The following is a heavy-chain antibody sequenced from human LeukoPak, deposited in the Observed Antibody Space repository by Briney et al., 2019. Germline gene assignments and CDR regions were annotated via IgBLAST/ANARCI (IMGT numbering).Heavy chain of an antibody. J-gene: IGHJ3*02. CDR2: IYYSGST. CDR1: GGSTRSYY. Sequence: SGPGLVKPSETLSLTCTVSGGSTRSYYWSWIRQPPGKGLEWIGYIYYSGSTNYNPSLKSRVTISVDTSKNQFSLKLSSVTAADTAVYYCARDGTLAYCGGDCYSDAFDIWGQGTTVTVSS. V-gene: IGHV4-59*01. D-gene: IGHD2-21*02. CDR3: ARDGTLAYCGGDCYSDAFDI.